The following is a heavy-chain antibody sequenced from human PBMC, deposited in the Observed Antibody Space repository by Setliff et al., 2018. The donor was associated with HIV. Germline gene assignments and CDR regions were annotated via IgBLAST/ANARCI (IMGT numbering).Heavy chain of an antibody. CDR1: GFTFSHYG. J-gene: IGHJ4*02. Sequence: PGGSLRLSCAASGFTFSHYGMHWVRQAPGKGLEWVAFIRYDGSNKYYADSVKGRFTISRDNSKNTLYLQINSLRAEDTAVYYCAKDARWNYVGFDYWGQGTLVTVSS. D-gene: IGHD1-7*01. V-gene: IGHV3-30*02. CDR2: IRYDGSNK. CDR3: AKDARWNYVGFDY.